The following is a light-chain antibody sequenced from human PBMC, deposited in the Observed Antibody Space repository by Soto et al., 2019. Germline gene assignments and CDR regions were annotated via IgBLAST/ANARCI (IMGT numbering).Light chain of an antibody. CDR3: SSYAGSSNLGV. J-gene: IGLJ2*01. Sequence: QSALTQPPSASGSPGQSVTISCTGTSSDAGGYNYVSWYQQHPGRAPKLMIYEVSKRPSGVPDRFSGSKSGNTASLTVSGLQPEDEADYYCSSYAGSSNLGVFGGGTQLTVL. V-gene: IGLV2-8*01. CDR2: EVS. CDR1: SSDAGGYNY.